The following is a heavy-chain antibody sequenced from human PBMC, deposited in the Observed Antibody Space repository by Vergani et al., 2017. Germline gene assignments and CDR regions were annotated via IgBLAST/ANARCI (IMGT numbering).Heavy chain of an antibody. D-gene: IGHD2-15*01. CDR3: ARGYCSGGSCYPYYYYYYMDV. J-gene: IGHJ6*03. CDR2: IYYSWST. CDR1: GGSISSYY. V-gene: IGHV4-59*01. Sequence: QVQLQESGPGLVKPSETLSLTCTVSGGSISSYYWSWIWLPPGKGLELVWFIYYSWSTNYNPSLKSRVTISVYTAKNQFSLKLSWVTAADTAGYYCARGYCSGGSCYPYYYYYYMDVGGKGTTVTVSS.